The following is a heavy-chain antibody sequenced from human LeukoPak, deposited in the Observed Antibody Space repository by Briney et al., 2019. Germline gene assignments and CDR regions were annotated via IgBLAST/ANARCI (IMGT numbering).Heavy chain of an antibody. CDR3: ASGIGYYTNDAFDI. J-gene: IGHJ3*02. CDR2: ISSSGSTI. CDR1: GFTFSDYY. V-gene: IGHV3-11*04. D-gene: IGHD3-3*01. Sequence: GGSLRLSCAASGFTFSDYYMSWIRQAPGKGLEWVSYISSSGSTIYYADSVKGRFTISRDNAKNSLYLQMSSLRAEDTAVYYCASGIGYYTNDAFDIWGQGTMVTVSS.